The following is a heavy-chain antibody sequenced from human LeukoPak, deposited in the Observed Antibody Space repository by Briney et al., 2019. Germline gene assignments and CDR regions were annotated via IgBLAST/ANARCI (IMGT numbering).Heavy chain of an antibody. CDR2: ISYDGSNK. CDR3: AKDLVWFGESPAGDY. V-gene: IGHV3-30*18. D-gene: IGHD3-10*01. Sequence: PGRSLRLSCAASGFTFSSYGMHWVRQAPGKGLEWVAVISYDGSNKYYADSVKGRFTISRDNSKNTLYLQMNSLRAEDTAVYYCAKDLVWFGESPAGDYWGQRTLVTVSS. J-gene: IGHJ4*02. CDR1: GFTFSSYG.